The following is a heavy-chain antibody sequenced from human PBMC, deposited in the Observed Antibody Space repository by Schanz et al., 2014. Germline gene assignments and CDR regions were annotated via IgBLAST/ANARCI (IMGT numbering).Heavy chain of an antibody. D-gene: IGHD1-7*01. J-gene: IGHJ6*02. V-gene: IGHV3-48*02. CDR3: AREYKWNYNDYYDMDV. CDR1: GFTFFTYN. Sequence: EVYLVESGGCLVQPGGSLRLSCAASGFTFFTYNMNWVRQAPGRGLEWISYIGSSSTTMYYADSVKGRFTISRDNAKNSLYLQMNSLRDEDTAVYYCAREYKWNYNDYYDMDVWGQGTTVTVSS. CDR2: IGSSSTTM.